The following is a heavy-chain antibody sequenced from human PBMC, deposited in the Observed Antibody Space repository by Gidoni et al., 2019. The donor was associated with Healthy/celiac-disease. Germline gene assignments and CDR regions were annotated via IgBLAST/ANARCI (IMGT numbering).Heavy chain of an antibody. D-gene: IGHD4-17*01. V-gene: IGHV3-30-3*01. CDR2: ISYDGSNK. CDR1: GFTLRSYA. J-gene: IGHJ6*02. Sequence: QVQLVESGGGVVQHGRSLRLSCEASGFTLRSYAMHWVRQAPGKGLEWVAVISYDGSNKYYADSVKGRFTISRDNSKNTLYLQMNSLRAEDTAVYYCARGERTVNYYYYGMDVWGQGTTVTVSS. CDR3: ARGERTVNYYYYGMDV.